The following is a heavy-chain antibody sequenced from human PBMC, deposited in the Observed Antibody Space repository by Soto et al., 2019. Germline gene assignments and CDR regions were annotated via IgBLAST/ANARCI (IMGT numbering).Heavy chain of an antibody. D-gene: IGHD3-9*01. CDR1: GFTFSSYA. CDR2: ISYDGSNK. V-gene: IGHV3-30-3*02. J-gene: IGHJ4*02. Sequence: GGSLRLSCAASGFTFSSYAMHWVRQAPGKGLEWVAVISYDGSNKYYADSVKGRFTISRDNSKNTLYLQMNSLRAEDTAVYYCAKNGGALRYFDWLSPRSYYFDYWAREPWSPSPQ. CDR3: AKNGGALRYFDWLSPRSYYFDY.